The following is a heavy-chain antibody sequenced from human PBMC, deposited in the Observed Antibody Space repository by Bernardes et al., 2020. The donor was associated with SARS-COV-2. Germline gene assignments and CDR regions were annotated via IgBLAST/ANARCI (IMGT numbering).Heavy chain of an antibody. CDR1: GYTFTGYY. D-gene: IGHD3-9*01. J-gene: IGHJ4*02. CDR2: IHPNSGGT. V-gene: IGHV1-2*02. Sequence: ASVKVSCKASGYTFTGYYMHWVRQAPGQGLEWMGWIHPNSGGTNYAQKFQGRVTMTRDTSISTAYMELSRLRSDDTAVYYCARADDYDILTGYYYWGQGTLVNVSS. CDR3: ARADDYDILTGYYY.